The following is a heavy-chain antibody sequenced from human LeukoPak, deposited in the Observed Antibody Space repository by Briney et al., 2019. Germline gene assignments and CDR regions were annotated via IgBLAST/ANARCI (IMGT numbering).Heavy chain of an antibody. CDR1: GFSFSNYW. J-gene: IGHJ6*04. D-gene: IGHD3-10*02. Sequence: GGSLRLSCAASGFSFSNYWMSWVRQAPGKGLEWVANINKDGSEKYYADSVKGRFTISRDNAKNSLFLQMNSLRAEDTAVYYCAELGITMIGGVWGKGTTVTISS. V-gene: IGHV3-7*01. CDR2: INKDGSEK. CDR3: AELGITMIGGV.